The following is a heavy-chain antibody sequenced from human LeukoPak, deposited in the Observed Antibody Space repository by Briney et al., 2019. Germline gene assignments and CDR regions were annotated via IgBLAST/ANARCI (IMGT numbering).Heavy chain of an antibody. J-gene: IGHJ4*02. CDR2: IGGGASDT. CDR3: AKAWGYCSSTSCHHLDY. V-gene: IGHV3-23*01. Sequence: PGGSLRLSCAVSGFSFFYTGMGWVRQAPGKGLEWVAAIGGGASDTKYADSVKGRFTISRDNAKNSLYLQMNSLRAEDTAVYYCAKAWGYCSSTSCHHLDYWGQGTLVTVSS. D-gene: IGHD2-2*01. CDR1: GFSFFYTG.